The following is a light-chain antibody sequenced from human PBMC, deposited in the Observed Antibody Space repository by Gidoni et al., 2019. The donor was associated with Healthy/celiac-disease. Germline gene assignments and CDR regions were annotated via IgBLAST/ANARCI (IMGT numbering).Light chain of an antibody. J-gene: IGKJ1*01. V-gene: IGKV3-15*01. CDR1: QSVSSN. Sequence: IVMTPSPATLSVSPGERATLSCRASQSVSSNLAWYQQKPGQAPRLLIYGASTRATGIPARFSGSGSGTEFTLTISSLQSEDFAVYYWQQYNNWLSWTFGQGTKVEIK. CDR2: GAS. CDR3: QQYNNWLSWT.